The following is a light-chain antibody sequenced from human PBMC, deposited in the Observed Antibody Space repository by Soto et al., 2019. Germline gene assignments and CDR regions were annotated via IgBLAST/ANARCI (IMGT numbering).Light chain of an antibody. Sequence: AIRMTQSPSSFSASTGDKVTITCRASQAISSYLAWYQQKPGKAPKLLISAASTLQSGVPSRFSGRGSGTDFSLSITYLQSEDFATYYCQQYYSYPRTFGQGTKVEIK. CDR2: AAS. CDR1: QAISSY. V-gene: IGKV1-8*01. J-gene: IGKJ1*01. CDR3: QQYYSYPRT.